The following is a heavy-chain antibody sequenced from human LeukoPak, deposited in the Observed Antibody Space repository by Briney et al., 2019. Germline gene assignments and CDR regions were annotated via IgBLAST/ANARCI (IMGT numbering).Heavy chain of an antibody. Sequence: GGSLRLSCAASGFTFSSYSMSWVRQAPGKGLEWVSYISSSSSTIYYADSVKGRFTISRDNAKNSLYLQMNSLRAEDTAVYYCARVAGIFAFLDAFDIWGQGTMVTVSS. CDR3: ARVAGIFAFLDAFDI. J-gene: IGHJ3*02. V-gene: IGHV3-48*01. CDR1: GFTFSSYS. D-gene: IGHD3-3*01. CDR2: ISSSSSTI.